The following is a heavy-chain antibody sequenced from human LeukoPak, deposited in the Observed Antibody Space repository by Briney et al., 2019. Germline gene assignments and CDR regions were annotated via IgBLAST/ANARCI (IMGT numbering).Heavy chain of an antibody. CDR3: ARVGYCSGGSCYSPGYNWFDP. J-gene: IGHJ5*02. V-gene: IGHV4-39*07. Sequence: WVRQAPGKGLEWIGSIYYSGSTYYNPSLKSRVTISVDTSKNQFSLKLSSVTAADTAVYYCARVGYCSGGSCYSPGYNWFDPWGQGTLVTVSS. D-gene: IGHD2-15*01. CDR2: IYYSGST.